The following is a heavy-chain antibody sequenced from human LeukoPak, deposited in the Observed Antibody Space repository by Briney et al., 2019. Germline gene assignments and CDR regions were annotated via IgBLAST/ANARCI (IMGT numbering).Heavy chain of an antibody. Sequence: KPSETLSLTCTVSGGSISSYYWSWIRQPPGKGLEWIGYIYYSGSTKYNPSLKSRVSISVDTSKNQFSLKLSSVTAADTAVYYCARGAGAGYNLQPFDYWAREPWSPSPQ. CDR2: IYYSGST. V-gene: IGHV4-59*08. J-gene: IGHJ4*02. CDR1: GGSISSYY. CDR3: ARGAGAGYNLQPFDY. D-gene: IGHD5-24*01.